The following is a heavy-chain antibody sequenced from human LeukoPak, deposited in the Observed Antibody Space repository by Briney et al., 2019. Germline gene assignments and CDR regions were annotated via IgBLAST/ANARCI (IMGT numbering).Heavy chain of an antibody. CDR3: ARDLGEYSGSYGAFDY. D-gene: IGHD1-26*01. J-gene: IGHJ4*02. V-gene: IGHV1-46*01. CDR2: INPSGGST. CDR1: GYTFTSYY. Sequence: ASVKVSYKASGYTFTSYYMHWVRQAPGQGLEWMGIINPSGGSTSYAQKFQGRVTMTRDMSTSTVYMELSSLRSEDTAVYYCARDLGEYSGSYGAFDYWGQGTLVTVSS.